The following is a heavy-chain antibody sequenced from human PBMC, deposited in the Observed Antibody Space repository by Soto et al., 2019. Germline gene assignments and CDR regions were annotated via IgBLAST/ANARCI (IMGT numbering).Heavy chain of an antibody. J-gene: IGHJ4*02. CDR3: ARDFIVVVTAIPDYFDY. Sequence: SETLSLTCTVSGGSIRSYYWSWIRQPPGKGLEWIGYIYYSGSTNYNPSLKSRFTISRDNSKNTLYLQMNSLRAEDTAVYYCARDFIVVVTAIPDYFDYWGQGTLVTVSS. CDR2: IYYSGST. CDR1: GGSIRSYY. D-gene: IGHD2-21*02. V-gene: IGHV4-59*01.